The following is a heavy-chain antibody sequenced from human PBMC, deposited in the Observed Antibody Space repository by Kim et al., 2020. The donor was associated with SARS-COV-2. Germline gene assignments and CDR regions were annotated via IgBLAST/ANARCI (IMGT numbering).Heavy chain of an antibody. V-gene: IGHV4-30-4*01. D-gene: IGHD3-3*01. Sequence: SETLSLTCTVSGGSISSGDYYWSWIRQPPGKGLEWIGYTYYSGSTYYNPSLKSRVTISVDTSKNQFSLKLSSVTAADTAVYYCARAEGNITIFGVVIIGHFDLWGRGTLVTVSS. CDR2: TYYSGST. CDR1: GGSISSGDYY. J-gene: IGHJ2*01. CDR3: ARAEGNITIFGVVIIGHFDL.